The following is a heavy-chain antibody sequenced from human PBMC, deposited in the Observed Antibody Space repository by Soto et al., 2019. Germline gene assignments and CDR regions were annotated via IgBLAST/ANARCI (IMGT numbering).Heavy chain of an antibody. J-gene: IGHJ6*02. CDR1: GFSLTSPGMC. V-gene: IGHV2-70*13. CDR3: ARSIRGPRRFNGMDV. Sequence: GSGPTLVNPTETLTLTCTFSGFSLTSPGMCVSWIRQPPGKAVEWLALIERDDDDKYYSTSLKTRLTISKDTRKNQVVLTMANMDPADTGTYYCARSIRGPRRFNGMDVWGQGTTVTVSS. CDR2: IERDDDDK. D-gene: IGHD1-20*01.